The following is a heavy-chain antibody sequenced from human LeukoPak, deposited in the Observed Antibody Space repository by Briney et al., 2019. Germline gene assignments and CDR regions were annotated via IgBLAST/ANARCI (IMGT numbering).Heavy chain of an antibody. CDR1: GFTVSSNY. D-gene: IGHD4-17*01. CDR3: AQHDYGDYFPYYMDV. J-gene: IGHJ6*03. V-gene: IGHV3-53*01. Sequence: GGSLRLSCAASGFTVSSNYMSWVRQAPGKGLEWVSVIYSGGRTYYADSVKGRFTISIDNSKNTLYLQMNSLRAEDTAVYYCAQHDYGDYFPYYMDVWGKGTTVTVSS. CDR2: IYSGGRT.